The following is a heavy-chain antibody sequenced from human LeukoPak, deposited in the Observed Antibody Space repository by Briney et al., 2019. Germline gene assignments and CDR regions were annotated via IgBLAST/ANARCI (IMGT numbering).Heavy chain of an antibody. CDR3: AAMVRRVNPPNWFDP. D-gene: IGHD3-10*01. J-gene: IGHJ5*02. CDR1: GYSISSGYY. CDR2: IYHSGST. V-gene: IGHV4-38-2*02. Sequence: PSETLSLTCTVSGYSISSGYYWGWIRQPPGKGLEWIGSIYHSGSTYYNPSLKSRVTISVDTSKNQFSLKLSSVTAADTAVYYCAAMVRRVNPPNWFDPWGQGTLVTVSS.